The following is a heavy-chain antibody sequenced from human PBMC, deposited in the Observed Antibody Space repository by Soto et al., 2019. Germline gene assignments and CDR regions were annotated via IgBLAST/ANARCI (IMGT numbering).Heavy chain of an antibody. V-gene: IGHV1-8*01. CDR3: ARGGGYGDYDGYDYWGQGTLVTVSSGKRGGREPAAIEGYYFMDV. J-gene: IGHJ6*03. CDR1: GYTFTSYD. Sequence: ASVKVSCKASGYTFTSYDINWVRQATGQGLEWMGWMNPNSGNTGYAQKFQGRVTMTRNTSISTAYMELSSLRSEDTAVYYCARGGGYGDYDGYDYWGQGTLVTVSSGKRGGREPAAIEGYYFMDVWGKGTTVTVSS. CDR2: MNPNSGNT. D-gene: IGHD4-17*01.